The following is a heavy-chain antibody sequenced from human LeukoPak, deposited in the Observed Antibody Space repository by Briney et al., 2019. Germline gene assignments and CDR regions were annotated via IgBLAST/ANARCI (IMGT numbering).Heavy chain of an antibody. CDR2: ISGSGGST. J-gene: IGHJ4*02. CDR1: GFTFGSYA. Sequence: PGGSLRLSCVASGFTFGSYAMTWVRQAPGKGLEWVSHISGSGGSTYHADSVKGRFTISRDNSKNTVYLQMNSLRAEDTAVYYCAKTTAGHNSGRDPGWPVDYWGQGTLVTVSS. D-gene: IGHD4-11*01. CDR3: AKTTAGHNSGRDPGWPVDY. V-gene: IGHV3-23*01.